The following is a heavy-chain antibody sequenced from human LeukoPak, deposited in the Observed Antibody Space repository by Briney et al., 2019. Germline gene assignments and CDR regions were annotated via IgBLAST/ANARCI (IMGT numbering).Heavy chain of an antibody. D-gene: IGHD1-26*01. V-gene: IGHV3-48*03. J-gene: IGHJ4*02. CDR1: GFTFSSYE. CDR2: ISSSGSTI. Sequence: GSLRLSCAASGFTFSSYEMNWVRQAPGKGLEWVSYISSSGSTIYYADSVKGRFTISRDNAKNSLYLQMNSLRAEDTAVYYCARVGATWGVGYYFDYWGQGTLVTVSS. CDR3: ARVGATWGVGYYFDY.